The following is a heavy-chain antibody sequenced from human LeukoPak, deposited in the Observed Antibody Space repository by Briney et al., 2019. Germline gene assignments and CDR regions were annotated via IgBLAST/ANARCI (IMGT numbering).Heavy chain of an antibody. D-gene: IGHD3-10*01. Sequence: SETLSLTCTVSGGSISSSSYYWGWIRQPPGKGLEWIGSIYYSGSTYYNPSLKSRVTISVDTSKNQFSLKLSSVTAADTAVYYCASPVLWVRGITVDYWGQGTLVTVSP. CDR3: ASPVLWVRGITVDY. CDR2: IYYSGST. CDR1: GGSISSSSYY. V-gene: IGHV4-39*07. J-gene: IGHJ4*02.